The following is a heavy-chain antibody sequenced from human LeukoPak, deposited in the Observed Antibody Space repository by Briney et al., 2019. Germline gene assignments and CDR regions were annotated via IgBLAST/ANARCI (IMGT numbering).Heavy chain of an antibody. CDR3: VRASGRYLHYVVY. CDR1: GFTSCSFA. CDR2: ISGDGGDT. J-gene: IGHJ4*02. Sequence: GGSLRLSCAASGFTSCSFAIKWGCQAPGKGLEWVLTISGDGGDTHYADSVRGRFTTSRANSKNTLFMQMHSLRAEGTAGHVRVRASGRYLHYVVYWGQGTLVTASS. V-gene: IGHV3-23*01. D-gene: IGHD3-16*01.